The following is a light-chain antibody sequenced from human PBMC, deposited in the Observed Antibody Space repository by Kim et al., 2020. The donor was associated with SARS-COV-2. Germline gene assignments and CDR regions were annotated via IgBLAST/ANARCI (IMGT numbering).Light chain of an antibody. Sequence: LSPGERATLSCRASQSVSSYLAWYQQNPGQAPRLLIYDASNRATGIPARFSGSGSGTDFTLTISSLEPEDFAVYYCQQRSNWPPLTFGGGTKLEI. CDR1: QSVSSY. CDR3: QQRSNWPPLT. J-gene: IGKJ4*01. CDR2: DAS. V-gene: IGKV3-11*01.